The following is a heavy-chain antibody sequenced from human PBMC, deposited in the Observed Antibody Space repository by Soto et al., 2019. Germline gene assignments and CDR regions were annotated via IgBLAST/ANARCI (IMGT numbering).Heavy chain of an antibody. CDR3: AGGGVRGVITRTRDYYGMDV. D-gene: IGHD3-10*01. CDR2: IYPGDSDT. CDR1: GFSFTTYW. Sequence: PGESLKISCKGSGFSFTTYWIAWVRQMPGKGLEWMGIIYPGDSDTRYSPSFQGQVTISVDKSISTAYLQWSSLKASDTAMYYCAGGGVRGVITRTRDYYGMDVWGQGNTVT. V-gene: IGHV5-51*01. J-gene: IGHJ6*02.